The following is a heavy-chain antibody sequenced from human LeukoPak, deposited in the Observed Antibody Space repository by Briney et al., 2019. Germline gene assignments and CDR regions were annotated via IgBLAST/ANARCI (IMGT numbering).Heavy chain of an antibody. V-gene: IGHV3-7*01. Sequence: GGSLRLSCAASGFTFTNYWMSWVRQAPGKGLELVANIKQDRSEKYYVDSVKGRFTISRDNAKNSLYLQMNSLRAEDTAVYYCARERDYGDYGDYWGQGTLVTVSS. CDR2: IKQDRSEK. D-gene: IGHD4-17*01. J-gene: IGHJ4*02. CDR3: ARERDYGDYGDY. CDR1: GFTFTNYW.